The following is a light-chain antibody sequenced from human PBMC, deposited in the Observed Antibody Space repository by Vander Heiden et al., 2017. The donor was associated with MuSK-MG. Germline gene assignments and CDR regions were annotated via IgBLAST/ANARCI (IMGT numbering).Light chain of an antibody. CDR1: SSDVGAYNY. J-gene: IGLJ1*01. CDR3: NSFTASGTHV. Sequence: QSALTPPASVSGSPGQSITISCTGTSSDVGAYNYFSWFQHHPGKVPKLMIYDVYIRPSGVSNRFSGSKSGNTASLTISGLQAEDEADYYCNSFTASGTHVFGTGTKVTVL. CDR2: DVY. V-gene: IGLV2-14*03.